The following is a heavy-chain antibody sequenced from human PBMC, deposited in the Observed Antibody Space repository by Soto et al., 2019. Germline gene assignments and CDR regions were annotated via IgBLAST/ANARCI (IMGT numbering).Heavy chain of an antibody. CDR2: ISSSSSTI. Sequence: GGSLRLSCAASGFTFSSYSMNWVRQAPGKGLEWVSYISSSSSTIYYADSVKGRFTISRDNAKNSLYLQMNSLRDEDTAVYYCARDAAYYDFWSGYTTNYYYYGMDVWGQGTTVTVSS. J-gene: IGHJ6*02. V-gene: IGHV3-48*02. CDR1: GFTFSSYS. CDR3: ARDAAYYDFWSGYTTNYYYYGMDV. D-gene: IGHD3-3*01.